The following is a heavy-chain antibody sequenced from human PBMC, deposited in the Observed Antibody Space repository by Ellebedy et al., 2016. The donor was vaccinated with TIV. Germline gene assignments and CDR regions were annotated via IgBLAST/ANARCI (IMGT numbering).Heavy chain of an antibody. Sequence: GESLKISCAASGFTFGSYWMHWLRQAPGKGLVWVSRIKSDGSSTTYADSVKGRFTIYRDNAKNTMYLQMNSLRAEETVVYYCARDRGWDSSGFSYWGQGTLVTVS. CDR2: IKSDGSST. CDR1: GFTFGSYW. D-gene: IGHD3-22*01. J-gene: IGHJ4*02. CDR3: ARDRGWDSSGFSY. V-gene: IGHV3-74*01.